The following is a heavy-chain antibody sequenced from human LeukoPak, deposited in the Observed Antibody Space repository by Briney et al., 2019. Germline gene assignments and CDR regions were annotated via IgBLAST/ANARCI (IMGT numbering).Heavy chain of an antibody. Sequence: TGGSLRLSCAASGFSFSVYWMHWVRQAPGKGPVWVSRIKTDGSITDYADSVKGRFTISRDNAKNSLYLQMNSLRAEDTAVYYCARLLKQQLNPYYYMDVWGKGTTVTVSS. CDR3: ARLLKQQLNPYYYMDV. CDR1: GFSFSVYW. CDR2: IKTDGSIT. V-gene: IGHV3-74*01. J-gene: IGHJ6*03. D-gene: IGHD6-13*01.